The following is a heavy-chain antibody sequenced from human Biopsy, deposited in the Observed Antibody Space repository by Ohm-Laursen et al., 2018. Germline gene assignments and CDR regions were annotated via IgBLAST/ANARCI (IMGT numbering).Heavy chain of an antibody. CDR1: GFTFSSYW. J-gene: IGHJ6*02. CDR2: INKDGSTL. CDR3: AKDLHNYGMDV. V-gene: IGHV3-74*03. Sequence: SLRLSCAASGFTFSSYWMNWVRQVPGKGLVWVATINKDGSTLQYVDSVRGRFTISRDNAKNTLHLQMNSLRADDTAIHYCAKDLHNYGMDVWGQGTTVTVSS.